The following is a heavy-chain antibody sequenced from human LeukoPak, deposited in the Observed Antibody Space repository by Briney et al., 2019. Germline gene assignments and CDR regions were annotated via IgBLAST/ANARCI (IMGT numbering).Heavy chain of an antibody. J-gene: IGHJ5*02. D-gene: IGHD5-24*01. CDR1: GGSISSGSYY. CDR2: IYTSGST. CDR3: AREGAERWLQPGVCDP. Sequence: SETLSPTCTVSGGSISSGSYYWSWIRQPAGKGLEWIGRIYTSGSTNYNPSLKSRVTISVDTSKNQFSLKLSSVTAADTAVYYCAREGAERWLQPGVCDPWGQGTLVTVSS. V-gene: IGHV4-61*02.